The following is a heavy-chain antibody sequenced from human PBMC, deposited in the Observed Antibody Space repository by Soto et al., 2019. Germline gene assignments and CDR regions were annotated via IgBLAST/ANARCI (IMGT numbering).Heavy chain of an antibody. Sequence: QVQLVESGGGVVQPGRSLRLSCAASGFTFSSYGMHWVRQAPGKGLEWVAVISYDGSNKYYADSVKGRFTISRDNSKNTLYLQMNSLRAEDTAVYYCARSRMVRGVIRYYHGMDVWGQGTTVTVSS. CDR2: ISYDGSNK. V-gene: IGHV3-30*03. D-gene: IGHD3-10*01. CDR1: GFTFSSYG. CDR3: ARSRMVRGVIRYYHGMDV. J-gene: IGHJ6*02.